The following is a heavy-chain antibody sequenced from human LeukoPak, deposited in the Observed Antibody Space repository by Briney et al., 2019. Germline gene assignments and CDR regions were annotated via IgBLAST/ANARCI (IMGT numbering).Heavy chain of an antibody. CDR2: SYYSGIT. J-gene: IGHJ4*02. CDR3: ARGDGYNFWSFRY. D-gene: IGHD5-24*01. CDR1: GGSISSYY. Sequence: SETLSLTCTVSGGSISSYYWSWIRQPPGKGLEWIGHSYYSGITNYNPSLKSRVTISVDTSKNQFSLKLSSVTAADTAVYYCARGDGYNFWSFRYWGQGTLVTVSS. V-gene: IGHV4-59*08.